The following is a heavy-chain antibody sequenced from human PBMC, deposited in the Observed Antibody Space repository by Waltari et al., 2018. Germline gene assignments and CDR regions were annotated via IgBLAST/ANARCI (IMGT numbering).Heavy chain of an antibody. CDR2: IYYSGST. CDR1: GGSFSGYY. V-gene: IGHV4-34*11. CDR3: ARWVRATPTSEYFDY. J-gene: IGHJ4*02. D-gene: IGHD5-12*01. Sequence: QVQLQQWGAGLLKPSETLSLTCAVYGGSFSGYYWSWIRQPPGKGPEWIGYIYYSGSTNYNPSLKSRVTISVDTSKNQFSLKLSSVTAADTAVYYCARWVRATPTSEYFDYWGQGTLVTVSS.